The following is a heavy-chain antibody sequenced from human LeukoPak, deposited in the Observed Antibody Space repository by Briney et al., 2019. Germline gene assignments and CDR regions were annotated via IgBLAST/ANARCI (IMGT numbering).Heavy chain of an antibody. CDR3: ARLGYDILTGYYQNAFDI. Sequence: SETLSLTCAVYGGSFSGYYWSWIRQPPGKGLEWIGEINHSGSTNYNPSLKRRVTISVDTSKNQFSLNLSSVTAADKAVYYCARLGYDILTGYYQNAFDIWGQGTMVTVSS. D-gene: IGHD3-9*01. CDR1: GGSFSGYY. CDR2: INHSGST. V-gene: IGHV4-34*01. J-gene: IGHJ3*02.